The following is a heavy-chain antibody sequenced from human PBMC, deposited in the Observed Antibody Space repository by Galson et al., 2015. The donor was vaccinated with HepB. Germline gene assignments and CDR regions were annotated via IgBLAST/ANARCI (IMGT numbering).Heavy chain of an antibody. CDR2: ISYDGSDK. CDR3: AREDNWNYWVY. D-gene: IGHD1-7*01. CDR1: GFTFANYG. J-gene: IGHJ4*02. Sequence: SLRLSCAASGFTFANYGLHWVRQAPGKGLEWVAIISYDGSDKKYAVSVKGRFTVSRDNSKNTLYLQLHSVRTEDTAVYYCAREDNWNYWVYWGQGTLVTVSS. V-gene: IGHV3-30*03.